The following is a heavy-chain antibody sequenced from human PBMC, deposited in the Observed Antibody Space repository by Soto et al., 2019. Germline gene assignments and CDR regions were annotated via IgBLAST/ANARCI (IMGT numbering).Heavy chain of an antibody. Sequence: QVQLQESGPGLVKPSQTLSLTCTVSGGSISSGDFYWRWIRQPPVKGLEWIGYIYYSGRTYYNQHLKSRVTISVDKSKRQFSLKLGSVTAADTAVYYCDREGDYYDSRGRYCDPWGRGTLVTVS. CDR3: DREGDYYDSRGRYCDP. CDR2: IYYSGRT. D-gene: IGHD3-22*01. J-gene: IGHJ2*01. CDR1: GGSISSGDFY. V-gene: IGHV4-30-4*01.